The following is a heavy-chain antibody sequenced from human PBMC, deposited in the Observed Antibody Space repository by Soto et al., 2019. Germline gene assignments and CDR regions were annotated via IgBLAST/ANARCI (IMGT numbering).Heavy chain of an antibody. Sequence: QVQLVQSRAEVKEPGSSVKVSCKASGGRFTHYSFSWVCQAPGQGLVWMGGIIPIFNTANYAQKFEDRVTITADESTSTAYMELSGLRSDDTAVYFCARGQGQELVQGLDYWGQGTLVTVSS. CDR1: GGRFTHYS. CDR3: ARGQGQELVQGLDY. J-gene: IGHJ4*02. D-gene: IGHD6-13*01. V-gene: IGHV1-69*01. CDR2: IIPIFNTA.